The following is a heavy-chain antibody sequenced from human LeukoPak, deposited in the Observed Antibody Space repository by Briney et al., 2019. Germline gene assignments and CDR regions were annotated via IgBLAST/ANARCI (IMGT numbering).Heavy chain of an antibody. CDR2: ISYSGST. V-gene: IGHV4-59*08. Sequence: SSETLSLTCTVSGGSISSYFWIWIRQPPGKGLEWIGYISYSGSTKYNPSLKSRVTISVDTSKNQFSLKLSSVTAADTAVYYCARGGAGSSYNWFDPWGQGTLVTVSS. CDR3: ARGGAGSSYNWFDP. D-gene: IGHD3-16*01. J-gene: IGHJ5*02. CDR1: GGSISSYF.